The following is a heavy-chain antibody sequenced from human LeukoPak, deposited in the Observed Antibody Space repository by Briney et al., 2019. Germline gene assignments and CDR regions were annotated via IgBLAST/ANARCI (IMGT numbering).Heavy chain of an antibody. CDR1: GYTFTGYY. D-gene: IGHD6-13*01. CDR2: INPNSGGT. CDR3: ARVAAAGNYFDY. Sequence: GASVKVSCKASGYTFTGYYMHWVRPAPGQGLEWMGWINPNSGGTNYAQKFQGRVTMTRATSISKAYMELSRLRSDDTAVYYCARVAAAGNYFDYWGQGTLVTVSS. J-gene: IGHJ4*02. V-gene: IGHV1-2*02.